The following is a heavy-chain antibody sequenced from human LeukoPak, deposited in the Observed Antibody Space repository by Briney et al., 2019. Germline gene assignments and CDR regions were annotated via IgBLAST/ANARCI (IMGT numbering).Heavy chain of an antibody. CDR3: AKIVGYGSEYYYYYMDV. CDR1: GVSISRGGYS. D-gene: IGHD3-10*01. V-gene: IGHV4-30-4*07. CDR2: IYHSGST. Sequence: PSETLSLTCAVSGVSISRGGYSWSWIRQPPGKGLEWIGYIYHSGSTNYNPSLKSRLTISVDTSNNQFSLRLSSVTAADTAVYYCAKIVGYGSEYYYYYMDVWGKGTTVTVSS. J-gene: IGHJ6*03.